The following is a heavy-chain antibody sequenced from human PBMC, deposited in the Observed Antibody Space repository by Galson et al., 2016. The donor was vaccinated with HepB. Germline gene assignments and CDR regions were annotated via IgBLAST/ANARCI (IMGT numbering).Heavy chain of an antibody. V-gene: IGHV3-30*18. Sequence: SLRLSCAASGFTFSQRGMHWVRQAPGKGLEWVAADSMDGRRKFYADSVKGRFTISRDNSNNMLFLQMSSLRVDDTAVYYCAKRPEYCPPVGCSVDSWGQGTLVSCSS. CDR3: AKRPEYCPPVGCSVDS. J-gene: IGHJ4*02. D-gene: IGHD2/OR15-2a*01. CDR1: GFTFSQRG. CDR2: DSMDGRRK.